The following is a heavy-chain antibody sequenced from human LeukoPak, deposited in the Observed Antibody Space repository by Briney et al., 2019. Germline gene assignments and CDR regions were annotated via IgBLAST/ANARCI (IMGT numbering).Heavy chain of an antibody. CDR2: ISGSGGST. D-gene: IGHD6-13*01. Sequence: GGSLRLSCAASGFTFSSYAMSWVRQAPGKGLEWVSAISGSGGSTYYADSVKGRFTISRDNSKNTLYLQMNSLRGEDTAVEYCAKDRYSSSWSQNFDYWGQGTLVTVSS. CDR3: AKDRYSSSWSQNFDY. CDR1: GFTFSSYA. J-gene: IGHJ4*02. V-gene: IGHV3-23*01.